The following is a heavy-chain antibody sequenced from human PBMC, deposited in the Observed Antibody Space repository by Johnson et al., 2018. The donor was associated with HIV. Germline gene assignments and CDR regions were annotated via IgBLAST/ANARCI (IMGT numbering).Heavy chain of an antibody. Sequence: QVQLVESWGGVVQPGRSLRLSCAASGFTFSSYAMHWVRQAPGKGLEWVAVISYDGSNKYYADSVKGRFTISRDNAKNSLYLQMNSLRADDTAVYYCARGPDIWGQGTMVTVSS. CDR3: ARGPDI. J-gene: IGHJ3*02. CDR1: GFTFSSYA. CDR2: ISYDGSNK. V-gene: IGHV3-30-3*01.